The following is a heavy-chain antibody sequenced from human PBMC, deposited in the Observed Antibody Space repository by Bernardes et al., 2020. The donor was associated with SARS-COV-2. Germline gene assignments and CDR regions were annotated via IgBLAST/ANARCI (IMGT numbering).Heavy chain of an antibody. CDR1: GFTFSTYW. V-gene: IGHV3-74*01. Sequence: GSLRLSCAASGFTFSTYWMHWVRQAPGKGLVWVSRISSDGSSTTYADSVKGRFTISRDNAKNTLYLQMNSLRAEDTAVYYCARPGRPGAYYFDYWGQGNRVTVSS. J-gene: IGHJ4*02. CDR2: ISSDGSST. CDR3: ARPGRPGAYYFDY. D-gene: IGHD1-26*01.